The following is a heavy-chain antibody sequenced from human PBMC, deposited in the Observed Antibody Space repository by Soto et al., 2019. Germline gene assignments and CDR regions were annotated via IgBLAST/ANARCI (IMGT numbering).Heavy chain of an antibody. J-gene: IGHJ4*02. CDR1: GFTFSSYA. CDR3: ASTTYYDFWSGYYPSDY. D-gene: IGHD3-3*01. V-gene: IGHV3-23*01. CDR2: ISGSGGST. Sequence: EVQLLESGGGLVQPGGSLRLSCAASGFTFSSYAMSWVRQAPGKGLEWVSAISGSGGSTYYADSVKGRLTISRDNSKNTLYLQMNSLRAEDTAVYYCASTTYYDFWSGYYPSDYWGQGTLVTVSS.